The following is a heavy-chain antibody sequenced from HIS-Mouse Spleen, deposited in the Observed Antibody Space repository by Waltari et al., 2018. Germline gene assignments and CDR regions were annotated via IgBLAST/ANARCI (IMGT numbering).Heavy chain of an antibody. J-gene: IGHJ4*02. CDR3: ARIAEGYSSGWYAFDY. CDR1: GFSLSTSGMC. Sequence: QVTLRESGPALVKPTQTLTLTCTFSGFSLSTSGMCVSWIRQPPWKPLEWLARIDWDDDKYYSTSLKTRLTISKDTSKNQVVLTMTNMNPVDTATYYCARIAEGYSSGWYAFDYWGQGTLVTVSS. D-gene: IGHD6-19*01. CDR2: IDWDDDK. V-gene: IGHV2-70*15.